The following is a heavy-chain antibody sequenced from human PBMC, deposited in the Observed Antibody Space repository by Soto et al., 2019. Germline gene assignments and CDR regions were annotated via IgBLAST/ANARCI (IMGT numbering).Heavy chain of an antibody. J-gene: IGHJ4*02. V-gene: IGHV3-30-3*01. Sequence: PGWSLRLSCAASGFTFSSYAMHWVRHAPGKGLEWVAVISYDGSNKYYADSVKGRFTISRDNSKNTLYLQMNSLRAEDTAVYYCARNGLDGTPLEYWGKGTLVSVS. CDR3: ARNGLDGTPLEY. D-gene: IGHD1-1*01. CDR1: GFTFSSYA. CDR2: ISYDGSNK.